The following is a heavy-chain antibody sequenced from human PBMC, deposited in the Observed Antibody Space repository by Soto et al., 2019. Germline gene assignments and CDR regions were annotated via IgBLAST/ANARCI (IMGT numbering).Heavy chain of an antibody. CDR3: ARGPYYDILTGYYPFDY. CDR1: GGSFSGYY. CDR2: INHSGST. J-gene: IGHJ4*02. V-gene: IGHV4-34*01. D-gene: IGHD3-9*01. Sequence: SETLSLTCAVYGGSFSGYYWSWIRQPPGKGLEWIGEINHSGSTNYNPSLKSRVTISVDTSKNQFSLKLSSVTAADTAVYYCARGPYYDILTGYYPFDYWGQGTLVTVSS.